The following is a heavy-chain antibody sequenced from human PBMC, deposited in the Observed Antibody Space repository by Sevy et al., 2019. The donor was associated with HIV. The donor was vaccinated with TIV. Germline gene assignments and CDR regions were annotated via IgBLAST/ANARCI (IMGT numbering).Heavy chain of an antibody. CDR2: IGAYNGNR. Sequence: ASVKVSCKASGYTFASEGISWVRQAPGQGLEWMGWIGAYNGNRNCAQKFQARVTLTIDTSTSTAFMELRGLRSDDTAMYYSARVPTYYYGSATYFESWGQGTLVTVSS. CDR1: GYTFASEG. D-gene: IGHD3-10*01. J-gene: IGHJ4*02. CDR3: ARVPTYYYGSATYFES. V-gene: IGHV1-18*01.